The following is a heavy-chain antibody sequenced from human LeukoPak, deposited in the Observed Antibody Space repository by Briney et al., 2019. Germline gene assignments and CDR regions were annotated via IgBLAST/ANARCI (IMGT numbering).Heavy chain of an antibody. J-gene: IGHJ4*02. D-gene: IGHD2-2*01. CDR1: GYIFINYA. CDR2: INVGNGNT. V-gene: IGHV1-3*01. Sequence: ASVKVSCTASGYIFINYAVHWVRQAPGQRHERMGWINVGNGNTEYSQKFQGRITITRDTSANTAYMELISLRSEDTAVYFCARVYCSSTSCRYYFDYWGQGTLVTVSS. CDR3: ARVYCSSTSCRYYFDY.